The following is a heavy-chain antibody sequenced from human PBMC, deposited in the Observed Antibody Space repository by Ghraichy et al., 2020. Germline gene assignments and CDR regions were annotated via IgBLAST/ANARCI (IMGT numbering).Heavy chain of an antibody. CDR2: INHSGST. CDR3: ARGQDYYDSSGYYYVKGRWFDP. J-gene: IGHJ5*02. V-gene: IGHV4-34*01. D-gene: IGHD3-22*01. Sequence: SETLSLTCAVYGGSFSGYYWSWIRQPPGKGLEWIGEINHSGSTNYNPSLKSRVTISVDTSKNQFSRKLSSVTAADTAVYYCARGQDYYDSSGYYYVKGRWFDPWGQGTLVTVSS. CDR1: GGSFSGYY.